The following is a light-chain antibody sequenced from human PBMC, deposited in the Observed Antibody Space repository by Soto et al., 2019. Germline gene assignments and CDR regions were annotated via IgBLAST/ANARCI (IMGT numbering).Light chain of an antibody. J-gene: IGKJ1*01. Sequence: EIVMTQSPATVSVSPGERATLSCRASQSVSSELAWYQQKTGQAPRLLIYDASSRATGIPATFSGSGSGTEFTLTINSLQSEDFAVYYCQQYNNWPWTFGQGTKVEIK. CDR2: DAS. CDR3: QQYNNWPWT. V-gene: IGKV3-15*01. CDR1: QSVSSE.